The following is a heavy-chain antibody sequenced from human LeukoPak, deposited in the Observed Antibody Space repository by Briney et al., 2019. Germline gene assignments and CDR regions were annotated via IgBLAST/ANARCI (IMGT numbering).Heavy chain of an antibody. Sequence: GGSLRLSCAVSGLTYSAEYMSGIRQAPPEGVEWISYSSNSGGYTNYAHSVRGRFTISVDNSENSLFLKLNSVSAEDTAVYYCARAIGRGTGGHFDYWGEGNLVSVSS. D-gene: IGHD3-16*01. CDR1: GLTYSAEY. CDR3: ARAIGRGTGGHFDY. CDR2: SSNSGGYT. V-gene: IGHV3-11*03. J-gene: IGHJ4*02.